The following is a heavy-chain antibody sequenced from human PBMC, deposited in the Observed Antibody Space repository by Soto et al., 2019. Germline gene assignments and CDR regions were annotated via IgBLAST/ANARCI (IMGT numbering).Heavy chain of an antibody. V-gene: IGHV4-31*03. CDR3: ARELRITMVRGVIGAFDI. J-gene: IGHJ3*02. CDR2: IYYSGST. CDR1: GGSISSGGYY. D-gene: IGHD3-10*01. Sequence: QVQLQESGPGLVKPSQTLSLTCTVSGGSISSGGYYWSWIRQHPGKGLEWIGYIYYSGSTYYNPSLKSRITISVDPSKNQFSLKLSSVTAADTAVYYCARELRITMVRGVIGAFDIWGQGTMVTVSS.